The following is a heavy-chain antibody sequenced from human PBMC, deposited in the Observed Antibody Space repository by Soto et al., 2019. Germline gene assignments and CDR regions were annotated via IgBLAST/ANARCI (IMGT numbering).Heavy chain of an antibody. V-gene: IGHV5-51*01. D-gene: IGHD3-22*01. Sequence: GESLKISCKGSGYTFTSHWITWVRQMPGKGLELMGIIYPGDSDTRYSPSFQGQVTISADKSIGTAYLQWSSLKASDTAMYYCARYETEGTSGYYLFWGQGTLVTVSS. CDR3: ARYETEGTSGYYLF. J-gene: IGHJ4*02. CDR1: GYTFTSHW. CDR2: IYPGDSDT.